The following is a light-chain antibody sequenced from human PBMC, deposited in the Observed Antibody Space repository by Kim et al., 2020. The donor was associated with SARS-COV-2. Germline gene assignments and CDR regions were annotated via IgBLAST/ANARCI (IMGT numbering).Light chain of an antibody. V-gene: IGKV3-20*01. CDR3: QQYGGSPQT. Sequence: SAGARATLSGRASQTVSSNYVAWYQQRPGQAPRLLIYDASSRATGIPDRFSGSGSGTDFSLTISRLEPEDFAVYYCQQYGGSPQTFGQGTKVDIK. J-gene: IGKJ1*01. CDR2: DAS. CDR1: QTVSSNY.